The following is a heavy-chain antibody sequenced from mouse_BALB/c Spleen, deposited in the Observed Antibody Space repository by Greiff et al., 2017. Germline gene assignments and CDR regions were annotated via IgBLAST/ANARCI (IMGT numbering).Heavy chain of an antibody. Sequence: ESGPGLVKPSQSLSLTCPVTGYSITSGYYWNWIRQFPGNKLEWMGYISYDGSNNYNPSLKNRISITRDTSKNQFFLKLNSVTTEDTATYYCASNWDGVDYWGQGTTLTVSA. V-gene: IGHV3-6*02. CDR2: ISYDGSN. D-gene: IGHD4-1*02. CDR3: ASNWDGVDY. CDR1: GYSITSGYY. J-gene: IGHJ2*01.